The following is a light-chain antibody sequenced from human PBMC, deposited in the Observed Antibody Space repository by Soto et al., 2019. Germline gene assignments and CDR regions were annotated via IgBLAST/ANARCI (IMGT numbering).Light chain of an antibody. Sequence: EIVMTQSPATLSVSPWERATLSCRASQSVSSNLAWYQQKLGQAPRLLIYAASDRATGIPGRFSGSGSGTDFTLIISSLEPEDFAFYYCQQGNTWPWTFGQGTKVDIK. V-gene: IGKV3D-15*01. J-gene: IGKJ1*01. CDR2: AAS. CDR1: QSVSSN. CDR3: QQGNTWPWT.